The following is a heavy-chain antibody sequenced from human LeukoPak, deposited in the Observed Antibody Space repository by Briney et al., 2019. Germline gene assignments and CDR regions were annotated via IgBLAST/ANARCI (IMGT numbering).Heavy chain of an antibody. CDR2: ISAYNGNT. CDR3: ARAPPPGIAAAGVYWYFDL. D-gene: IGHD6-13*01. V-gene: IGHV1-18*01. J-gene: IGHJ2*01. CDR1: GYTFTSYG. Sequence: ASVKVPCKASGYTFTSYGISCVRQAPGQGLEWMGWISAYNGNTNYAQKLQGRVTMTTDTSTSTAYMELRSLRSDDTAVYYCARAPPPGIAAAGVYWYFDLWGRGTLVTVSS.